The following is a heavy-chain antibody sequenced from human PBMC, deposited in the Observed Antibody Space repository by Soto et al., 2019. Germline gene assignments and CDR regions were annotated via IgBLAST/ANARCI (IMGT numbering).Heavy chain of an antibody. Sequence: DVQLVQSGAEVKKPGESLRISCKGSGYDFSAYWINWVRQLPGKGLEWMGTIYPGDSDGRYRPSFQGQVTISVDKSISIAYLQWSSLKAADTTIYYCAKTDYGSGTFDSWGQGTLVTVSS. J-gene: IGHJ4*02. V-gene: IGHV5-51*03. CDR1: GYDFSAYW. D-gene: IGHD3-10*01. CDR2: IYPGDSDG. CDR3: AKTDYGSGTFDS.